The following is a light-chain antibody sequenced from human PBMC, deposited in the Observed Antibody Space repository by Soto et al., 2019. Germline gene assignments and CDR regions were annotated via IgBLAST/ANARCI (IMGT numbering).Light chain of an antibody. V-gene: IGLV4-60*03. CDR2: IERSGSY. J-gene: IGLJ7*01. CDR3: ETWDSNTHTV. Sequence: QSVLTQSSSASASLGSSVKLTCTLSSGHSTYTIAWHQQQPGKAPRYLMKIERSGSYNKGSGVPDRFSGSSSGADRYLTISNLQSEDEAVYYCETWDSNTHTVFGGGTQLTVL. CDR1: SGHSTYT.